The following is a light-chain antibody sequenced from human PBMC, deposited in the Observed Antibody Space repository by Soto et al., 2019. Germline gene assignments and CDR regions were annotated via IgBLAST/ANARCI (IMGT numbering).Light chain of an antibody. CDR2: GAS. V-gene: IGKV3-20*01. CDR3: QQYGSSPRIT. Sequence: EIGLTQSPGTLSLSPGERATLSCRASQSVSSSYLAWYQQKPGQAPRLLIYGASSRATGIPDRFSGSGSGTDFTLTISRLEPEDFAVYYCQQYGSSPRITFGQGTRLETK. J-gene: IGKJ5*01. CDR1: QSVSSSY.